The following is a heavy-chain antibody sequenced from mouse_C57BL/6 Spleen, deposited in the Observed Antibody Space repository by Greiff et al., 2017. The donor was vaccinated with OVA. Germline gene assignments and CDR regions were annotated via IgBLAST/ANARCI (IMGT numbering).Heavy chain of an antibody. CDR1: GFTFSSYT. CDR2: ISGGGGNT. D-gene: IGHD2-1*01. J-gene: IGHJ1*03. CDR3: ARHRGIYYGNYGYFDV. V-gene: IGHV5-9*01. Sequence: EVKLMESGGGLVKPGGSLKLSCAASGFTFSSYTMSWVRQTPEKRLEWVATISGGGGNTYYPDSVKGRFTISRDNAKNTLYLQMSSLRSEDTALYYCARHRGIYYGNYGYFDVWGTGTTVTVSS.